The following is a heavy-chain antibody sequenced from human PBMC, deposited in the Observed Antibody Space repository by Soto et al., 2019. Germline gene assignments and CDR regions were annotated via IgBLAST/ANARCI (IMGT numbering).Heavy chain of an antibody. D-gene: IGHD2-15*01. CDR2: ISASTRNT. CDR1: GYTFTNYA. V-gene: IGHV1-18*01. Sequence: QVQLVQSGAEVKKPGASVKVSCQSSGYTFTNYAISGVRQAPGQGLEWMGWISASTRNTDQAQNFQGRVTMTLDTSSNKAKMELRSPRSEDTAVYYCARCYCSVGSCYACWHFDLWGRGTLVTVSS. CDR3: ARCYCSVGSCYACWHFDL. J-gene: IGHJ2*01.